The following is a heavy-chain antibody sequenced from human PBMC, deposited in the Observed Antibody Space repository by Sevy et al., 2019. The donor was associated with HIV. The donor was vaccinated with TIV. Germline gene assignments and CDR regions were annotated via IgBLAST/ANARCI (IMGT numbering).Heavy chain of an antibody. Sequence: GGSLRLSCAASGFTFSSYAMSWVRQAPGKGLEWVSAFSGSGGSTYYADSVKGRFTISRDNSKNTLYLQMNSLRAEDTAVYYCAKKEKYYGSGSYSGYWGQGTLVTVSS. V-gene: IGHV3-23*01. J-gene: IGHJ4*02. CDR1: GFTFSSYA. CDR3: AKKEKYYGSGSYSGY. D-gene: IGHD3-10*01. CDR2: FSGSGGST.